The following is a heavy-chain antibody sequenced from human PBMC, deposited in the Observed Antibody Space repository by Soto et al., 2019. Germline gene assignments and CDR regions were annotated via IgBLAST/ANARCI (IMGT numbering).Heavy chain of an antibody. CDR3: SGFFGDPTRDYYYYGMDV. CDR1: GGSFSGYY. V-gene: IGHV4-34*01. D-gene: IGHD4-17*01. Sequence: SETLSLTCAVYGGSFSGYYWSWIRQPPGKGLEWIGEINHSGSTNYNPSLKSRVTISVDTSKNQFSLRLSSVTAADTAVYYCSGFFGDPTRDYYYYGMDVWGQGTTVTAP. J-gene: IGHJ6*02. CDR2: INHSGST.